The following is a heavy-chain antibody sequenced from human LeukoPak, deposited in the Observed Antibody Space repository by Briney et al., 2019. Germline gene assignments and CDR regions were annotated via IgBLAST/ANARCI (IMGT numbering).Heavy chain of an antibody. J-gene: IGHJ3*02. CDR1: GFTFSSYS. V-gene: IGHV3-21*01. CDR3: ARDFGVANRHAFDI. D-gene: IGHD3-3*01. CDR2: ISSSSSYI. Sequence: PGGSLRLSCAASGFTFSSYSMNWVRQAPGKGLEWVSSISSSSSYIYYADSVKGRFTISRDNAKNSLYLQMNSLRAEDTAVYYCARDFGVANRHAFDIWGQGTMGTVSS.